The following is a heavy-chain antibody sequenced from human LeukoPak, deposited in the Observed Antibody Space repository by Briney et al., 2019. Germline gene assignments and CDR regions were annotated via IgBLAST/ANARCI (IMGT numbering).Heavy chain of an antibody. CDR2: ITPTGGT. CDR3: ARDPYYYDSSGYSAFDY. CDR1: GGTFNGYY. Sequence: SETLSLTCAVFGGTFNGYYWSWIRQSPGKGLEWIGEITPTGGTNYNPSLKSRVTISVDASNNQFSLKLTSLTAADTTVYYCARDPYYYDSSGYSAFDYWGQGTLVTVSS. V-gene: IGHV4-34*01. D-gene: IGHD3-22*01. J-gene: IGHJ4*02.